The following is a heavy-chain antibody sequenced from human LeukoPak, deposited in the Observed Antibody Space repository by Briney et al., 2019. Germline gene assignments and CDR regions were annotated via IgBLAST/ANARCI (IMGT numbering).Heavy chain of an antibody. Sequence: ASEKVSCKTSGYTFASYYMHWVRQAPGQGLEWMGIINPSGGSTSYAQKFQGRVTMTRDTSTSTVYMELSSLRSEDTAVYYCARGDYDFWSVYYTGSWFYPWAQGTLVTVSS. J-gene: IGHJ5*02. CDR3: ARGDYDFWSVYYTGSWFYP. CDR2: INPSGGST. V-gene: IGHV1-46*03. D-gene: IGHD3-3*01. CDR1: GYTFASYY.